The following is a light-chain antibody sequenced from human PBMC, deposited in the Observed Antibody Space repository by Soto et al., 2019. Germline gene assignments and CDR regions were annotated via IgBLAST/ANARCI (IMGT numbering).Light chain of an antibody. Sequence: DIQMTQSPSALSASVGDRVTITCRASQSITIWLAWYQQKPGKAPKLLIHDASSLESGVPSRFSGSGSGTEFTLTISSLQPDDFATYYCQQYNSYSYTFGQGTKLDIK. J-gene: IGKJ2*01. CDR2: DAS. CDR1: QSITIW. V-gene: IGKV1-5*01. CDR3: QQYNSYSYT.